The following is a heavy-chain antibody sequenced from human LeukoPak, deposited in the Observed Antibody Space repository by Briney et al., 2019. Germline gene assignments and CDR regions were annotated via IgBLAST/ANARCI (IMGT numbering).Heavy chain of an antibody. CDR2: TNHSGST. CDR1: GGSFSGYY. CDR3: ARGLRFLVV. D-gene: IGHD3-3*01. Sequence: SETLSLTCAVYGGSFSGYYWSWIRQPPGKGLEWIGETNHSGSTNYNPSLKSRVTISVDTSKNQFSLKLSSVAAADTAVYYCARGLRFLVVWGQGTTVTVSS. V-gene: IGHV4-34*01. J-gene: IGHJ6*02.